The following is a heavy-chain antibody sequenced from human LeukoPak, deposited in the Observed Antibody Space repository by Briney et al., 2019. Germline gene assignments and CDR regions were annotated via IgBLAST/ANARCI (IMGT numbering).Heavy chain of an antibody. CDR2: INPNSGGT. V-gene: IGHV1-2*02. CDR1: GYTFTGYY. D-gene: IGHD3-3*01. Sequence: EASVKVSCKASGYTFTGYYMHWVRQAPGQGLEWIGWINPNSGGTNYAQKFQGRVTMTRDTSISTAYMELSRLRSDDTAVYYCARPTDYDFWSGHQYYFDYWGQGTLVTVSS. CDR3: ARPTDYDFWSGHQYYFDY. J-gene: IGHJ4*02.